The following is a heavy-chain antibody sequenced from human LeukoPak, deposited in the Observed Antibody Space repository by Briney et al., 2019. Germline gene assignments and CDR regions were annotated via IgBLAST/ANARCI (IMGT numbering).Heavy chain of an antibody. CDR1: GFTVSGNY. CDR3: ASGYSSSWYSADFDY. J-gene: IGHJ4*02. D-gene: IGHD6-13*01. Sequence: GGSLRLSCAASGFTVSGNYMSWVRQAPGKGLEWISVLYSGGSTYYADSVKGRFTISRDNSKNTLYLQMNSLRAEDTAVYYCASGYSSSWYSADFDYWGQGTLVTVSS. V-gene: IGHV3-66*01. CDR2: LYSGGST.